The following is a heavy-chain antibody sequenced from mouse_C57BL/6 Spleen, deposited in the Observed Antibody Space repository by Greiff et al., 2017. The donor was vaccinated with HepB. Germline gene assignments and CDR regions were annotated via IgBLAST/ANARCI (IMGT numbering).Heavy chain of an antibody. Sequence: VQLKESGPGLVKPSQSLSLTCSVTGYSITSGYYWNWIRQFPGNKLEWMGYISYDGSNNYNPSLKNRISITRDTSKNQFFLKLNSVTTEDTATYYCARAYYDYGYYFDYWGQGTTLTVSS. CDR1: GYSITSGYY. CDR3: ARAYYDYGYYFDY. D-gene: IGHD2-4*01. CDR2: ISYDGSN. V-gene: IGHV3-6*01. J-gene: IGHJ2*01.